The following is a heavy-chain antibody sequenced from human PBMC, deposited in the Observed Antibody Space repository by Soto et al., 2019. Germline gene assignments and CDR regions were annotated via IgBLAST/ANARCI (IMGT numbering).Heavy chain of an antibody. CDR1: GFGFTNSW. J-gene: IGHJ4*02. D-gene: IGHD2-2*01. V-gene: IGHV3-15*07. CDR3: TPAGQYCTSTTCKAY. CDR2: IKSKNDGGTT. Sequence: PGGSLRLSCAASGFGFTNSWMNWVRQAPGKGLEWVGRIKSKNDGGTTDYAAPVQGRFTISRDDSKTTIYLQMNSLKTEDTAVYYCTPAGQYCTSTTCKAYWGQGTPVTVSS.